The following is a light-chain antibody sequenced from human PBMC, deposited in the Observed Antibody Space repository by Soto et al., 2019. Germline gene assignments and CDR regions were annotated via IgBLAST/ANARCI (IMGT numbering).Light chain of an antibody. CDR1: QSVRSSY. Sequence: EIVLTQSPVTLSLSPGERATLSCRASQSVRSSYLAWYQQKPGQAPRLLIYGASSRATGIPDRFSGSGSGTDFTLTISRLEPEDFAVYYCQQYGRSPPWTFGQGTKVEIK. CDR2: GAS. J-gene: IGKJ1*01. CDR3: QQYGRSPPWT. V-gene: IGKV3-20*01.